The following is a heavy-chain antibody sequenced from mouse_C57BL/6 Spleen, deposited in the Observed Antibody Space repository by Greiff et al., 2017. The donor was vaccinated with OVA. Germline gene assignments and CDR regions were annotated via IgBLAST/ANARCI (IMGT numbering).Heavy chain of an antibody. V-gene: IGHV5-15*01. CDR2: ISNLAYSI. Sequence: EVKLMESGGGLVQPGGSLKLSCAASGFTFSDYGMAWVRQAPRKGPEWVAFISNLAYSIYYADTVTGRFTISRENAKNTLYLEMSSLRSEDTAMYYCARLGDDGYGFAYWGQGTLVTVSA. CDR3: ARLGDDGYGFAY. J-gene: IGHJ3*01. D-gene: IGHD2-3*01. CDR1: GFTFSDYG.